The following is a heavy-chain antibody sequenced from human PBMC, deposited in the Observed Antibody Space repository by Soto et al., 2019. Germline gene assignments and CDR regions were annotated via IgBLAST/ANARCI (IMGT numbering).Heavy chain of an antibody. CDR1: GFSLSTSEVG. J-gene: IGHJ2*01. CDR3: AHWPTVTSFDL. V-gene: IGHV2-5*02. D-gene: IGHD4-17*01. CDR2: IYWDDDK. Sequence: QITLKESGHTLVKPTQTLTLTCTFSGFSLSTSEVGVGWIRQPPGKALEWLALIYWDDDKRYNPTLKTSLTISKDTSKNQGVLTMTNMDPVDTATYSCAHWPTVTSFDLWGRGTLVTVSS.